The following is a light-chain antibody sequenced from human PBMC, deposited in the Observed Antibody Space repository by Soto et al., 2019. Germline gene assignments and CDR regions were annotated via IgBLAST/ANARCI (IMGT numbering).Light chain of an antibody. CDR3: SSSSTSPSYV. CDR2: DVT. V-gene: IGLV2-14*03. J-gene: IGLJ1*01. Sequence: QSALTQPASVSGSPGQSTTITCTGTSSDVGGYNYVSWYQQHPGKAPKLIIYDVTIRPSGVSTRFSGSKSGNTASLTISGLQTEDEADYYCSSSSTSPSYVFGTGTKVTVL. CDR1: SSDVGGYNY.